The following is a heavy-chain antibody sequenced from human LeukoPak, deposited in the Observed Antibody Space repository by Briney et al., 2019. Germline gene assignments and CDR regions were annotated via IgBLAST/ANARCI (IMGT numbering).Heavy chain of an antibody. CDR1: GGSFSSYY. CDR3: ARGVVTLHY. D-gene: IGHD4-23*01. J-gene: IGHJ4*02. CDR2: INHSGST. Sequence: SETLSLTCAVYGGSFSSYYWSWIRQPPGKGLEWIGEINHSGSTNYNPSLKSRVTISVDTSKNQFSLKLSSVTAADTAVYYCARGVVTLHYWGQGTLVTVSS. V-gene: IGHV4-34*01.